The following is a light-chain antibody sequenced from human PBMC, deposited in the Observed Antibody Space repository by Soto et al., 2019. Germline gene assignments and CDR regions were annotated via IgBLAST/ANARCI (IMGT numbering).Light chain of an antibody. J-gene: IGKJ1*01. CDR3: QHYNTYPWT. CDR2: KAS. CDR1: QSISSW. V-gene: IGKV1-5*03. Sequence: DIQMTQSPSTLSASVGDRVTVTCRASQSISSWLAWYQQKAGKAPKLLIYKASALESGVPSRFSGSGSGTEFTPTISSLEPEDSATYYCQHYNTYPWTFGQGTKVDIK.